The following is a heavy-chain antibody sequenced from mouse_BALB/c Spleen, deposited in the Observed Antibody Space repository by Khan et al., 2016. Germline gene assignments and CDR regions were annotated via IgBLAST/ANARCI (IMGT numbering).Heavy chain of an antibody. CDR1: GFSLTGYG. J-gene: IGHJ3*01. D-gene: IGHD1-1*02. Sequence: QVQLKESGPGLVAPSQSLSITCTVSGFSLTGYGVNWVRQPPGKGLEWLGLIWGDGSTDYNSALKSRLSISKDNSKSQASSKMHSLQTDDTARYSSARFLGNGPDVFAYWGQGTLVTVSA. CDR2: IWGDGST. CDR3: ARFLGNGPDVFAY. V-gene: IGHV2-6-7*01.